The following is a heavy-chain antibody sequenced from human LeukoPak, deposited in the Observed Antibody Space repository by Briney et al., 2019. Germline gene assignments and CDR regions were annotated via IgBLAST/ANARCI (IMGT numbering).Heavy chain of an antibody. CDR1: GYTFTGYY. V-gene: IGHV1-58*02. J-gene: IGHJ6*03. Sequence: SVKVSCKASGYTFTGYYMHWVRQAPGQGLEWIGWIVVGSGNTNYAQKFQERVTITRDMSTSTAYMELSSLRSEDTAVYYCAATVAASYYYYYMDVWGKGTTVTVSS. CDR2: IVVGSGNT. CDR3: AATVAASYYYYYMDV. D-gene: IGHD6-19*01.